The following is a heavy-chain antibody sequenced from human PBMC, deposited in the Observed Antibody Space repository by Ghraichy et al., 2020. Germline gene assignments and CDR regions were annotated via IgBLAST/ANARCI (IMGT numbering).Heavy chain of an antibody. V-gene: IGHV3-30*18. Sequence: LTCSASGFTFSSYGMHWVRQAPGKGLEWVAVIVYDGSDKYYADSVKGRFTISRDNSKNTLYLQMNSLRTEDTAVYYCAKGKGYDYVWGSSGFDYWGQGTLVTVSS. CDR1: GFTFSSYG. J-gene: IGHJ4*02. CDR3: AKGKGYDYVWGSSGFDY. CDR2: IVYDGSDK. D-gene: IGHD3-16*01.